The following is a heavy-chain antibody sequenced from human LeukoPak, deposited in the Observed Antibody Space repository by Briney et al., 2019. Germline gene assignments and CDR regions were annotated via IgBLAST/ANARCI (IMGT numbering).Heavy chain of an antibody. CDR1: GFTFSSYA. J-gene: IGHJ6*04. D-gene: IGHD3-10*01. CDR2: ISYDGSNK. V-gene: IGHV3-30*04. CDR3: AGDDIHYGSYYYYYGMDV. Sequence: GGSLRLSCAASGFTFSSYAMHWVRQAPGKGLEWVAVISYDGSNKYYADSVKGRFTISRDNSKNTLYLQMNSLRAEDTAVYYCAGDDIHYGSYYYYYGMDVWGKGTTVTVSS.